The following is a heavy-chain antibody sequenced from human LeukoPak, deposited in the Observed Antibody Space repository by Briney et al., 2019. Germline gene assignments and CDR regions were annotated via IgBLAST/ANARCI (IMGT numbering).Heavy chain of an antibody. V-gene: IGHV3-74*01. J-gene: IGHJ4*02. D-gene: IGHD6-19*01. Sequence: DSVKGRFTISRDNAKNTLYLQMNSLRAEDTAVYYCARLYSSGSPDYWGQGTLVTVSS. CDR3: ARLYSSGSPDY.